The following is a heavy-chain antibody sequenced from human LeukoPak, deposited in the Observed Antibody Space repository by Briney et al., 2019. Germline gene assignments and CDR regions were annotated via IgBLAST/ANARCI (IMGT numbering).Heavy chain of an antibody. CDR1: GFTFDDYA. CDR2: ISWDGGNT. D-gene: IGHD3-3*02. J-gene: IGHJ4*02. Sequence: GNSLRLSCAASGFTFDDYAMHWVRQAPGKRLEWVSLISWDGGNTYYADSVKGRFTISSDNSNNSLHLQISRLSCDDTTFYYCANLALGYWGQGTLVTVSS. CDR3: ANLALGY. V-gene: IGHV3-43D*03.